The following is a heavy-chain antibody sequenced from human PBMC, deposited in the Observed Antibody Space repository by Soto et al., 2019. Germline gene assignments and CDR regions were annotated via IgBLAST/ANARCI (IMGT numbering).Heavy chain of an antibody. Sequence: QVQLVESGGGVVQPGRSLRLSCVASGFTFSSCAMHWVRQVPGKGLEWLAVVTHDGSLYPYADSVKGRFSISRDNSRKTLYLQMNSLRPEDTAVYYCVKDRSDTWSFDYWRQGTLVTVSS. CDR2: VTHDGSLY. D-gene: IGHD2-8*02. V-gene: IGHV3-30*18. CDR1: GFTFSSCA. CDR3: VKDRSDTWSFDY. J-gene: IGHJ4*02.